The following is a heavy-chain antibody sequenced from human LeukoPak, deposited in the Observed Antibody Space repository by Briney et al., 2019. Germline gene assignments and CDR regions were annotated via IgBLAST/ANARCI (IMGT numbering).Heavy chain of an antibody. CDR2: IHSDGRIT. CDR3: ARGHYYDMDV. CDR1: GFTFSGYW. Sequence: PSGSLTLSCAASGFTFSGYWMHWVRQAPGKGLVWVSRIHSDGRITIYGDNVKGRFTIYRENAKKALYLQMNSLRAEDTAVYYCARGHYYDMDVWGQGTTVSVSS. J-gene: IGHJ6*01. V-gene: IGHV3-74*01.